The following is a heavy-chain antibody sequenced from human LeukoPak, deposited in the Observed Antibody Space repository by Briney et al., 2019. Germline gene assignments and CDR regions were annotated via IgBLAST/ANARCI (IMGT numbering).Heavy chain of an antibody. J-gene: IGHJ4*02. V-gene: IGHV3-23*01. CDR1: GFTFSSYA. CDR3: AKGSNYDFWSGPIDY. D-gene: IGHD3-3*01. CDR2: ISGSAGST. Sequence: GGSLRLSCAASGFTFSSYAMSWVRQAPGKGLEWVSAISGSAGSTYYADSVKGRFTISRDNSKNTLYLQMNSLRAEDTAVYYCAKGSNYDFWSGPIDYWGQGTLVTVSS.